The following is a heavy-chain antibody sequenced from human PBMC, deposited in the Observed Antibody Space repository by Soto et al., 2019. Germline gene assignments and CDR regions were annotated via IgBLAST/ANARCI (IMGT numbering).Heavy chain of an antibody. CDR2: IYHSGST. D-gene: IGHD1-26*01. V-gene: IGHV4-4*02. CDR1: GGSISSSNW. CDR3: ARVSGSYYYGMDV. Sequence: SETLSLTCAVSGGSISSSNWWSWVRQAPGKGLEWIGEIYHSGSTNYNPSLKSRDTISVDKSKNKFSLKLSSVTAADTAVYYCARVSGSYYYGMDVWGQGTTVTVSS. J-gene: IGHJ6*02.